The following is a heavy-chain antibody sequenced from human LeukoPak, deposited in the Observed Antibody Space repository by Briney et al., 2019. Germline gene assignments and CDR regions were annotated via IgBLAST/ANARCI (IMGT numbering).Heavy chain of an antibody. CDR3: AKDRANWAIDD. CDR2: IGGDGIA. D-gene: IGHD3-16*01. V-gene: IGHV3-69-1*01. CDR1: GFTFTDHP. J-gene: IGHJ4*02. Sequence: GGSLRLSCVASGFTFTDHPMNWVRQAPGKGLEWISYIGGDGIAFYADSVKGRFTASKDDTRKSMYLQMNSLRVEDTAVYYCAKDRANWAIDDWGQGTQVTVSS.